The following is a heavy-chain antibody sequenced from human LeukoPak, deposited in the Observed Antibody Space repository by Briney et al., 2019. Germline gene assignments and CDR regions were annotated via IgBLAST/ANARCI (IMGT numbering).Heavy chain of an antibody. D-gene: IGHD3-10*01. J-gene: IGHJ4*02. CDR2: ISWNSGSI. V-gene: IGHV3-9*01. CDR3: AKAPAGVRLKFRNYFDY. CDR1: GFTFDDYA. Sequence: GGSLRLSCAASGFTFDDYAMRWVRQAPGKGLEWVSGISWNSGSISYADSVKGRFTISRDNAKNSLYLQMNSLRAEDTALYYCAKAPAGVRLKFRNYFDYWGQGTLVTVSS.